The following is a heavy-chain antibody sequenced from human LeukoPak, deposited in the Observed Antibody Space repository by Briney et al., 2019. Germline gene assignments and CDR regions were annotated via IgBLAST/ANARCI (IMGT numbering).Heavy chain of an antibody. V-gene: IGHV4-59*12. CDR1: GGSISSYY. CDR2: IYYSGST. J-gene: IGHJ6*03. CDR3: ARGYCSSTSCYYYYYYMDV. D-gene: IGHD2-2*01. Sequence: SETLSLTCTVSGGSISSYYWSWIRQPPGKGLEWIGYIYYSGSTNYNPSLKSRVTISVDTSKNQFSLKLSSVTAADTAVYYCARGYCSSTSCYYYYYYMDVWGKGTTVTVSS.